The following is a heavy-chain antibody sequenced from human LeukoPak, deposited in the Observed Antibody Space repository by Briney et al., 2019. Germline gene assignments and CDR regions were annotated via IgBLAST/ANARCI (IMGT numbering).Heavy chain of an antibody. CDR1: GCTFTSYD. CDR3: ARGRYYGSGSYLSLDY. Sequence: ASVKVSCKACGCTFTSYDIDGVRQATGQGLEWMGLMNPKSGNTGYAQKFQGRGTMTRNTSISTAYMELSSLRSEDTAVYYCARGRYYGSGSYLSLDYWGQGTLVTVSS. CDR2: MNPKSGNT. D-gene: IGHD3-10*01. J-gene: IGHJ4*02. V-gene: IGHV1-8*01.